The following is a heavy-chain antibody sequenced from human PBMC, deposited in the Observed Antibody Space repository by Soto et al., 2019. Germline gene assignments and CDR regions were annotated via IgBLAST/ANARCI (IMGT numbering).Heavy chain of an antibody. Sequence: PSETLSLTCSVSGVPISSSTYYWGWIRQPPGKGLEWIGSIYYGGSSYYNPSLKSRVTVSVDASKNQFSLKLSSVTAADTAVYYCARHPSNFWFDPWGQGTLVTVSS. CDR1: GVPISSSTYY. CDR2: IYYGGSS. CDR3: ARHPSNFWFDP. J-gene: IGHJ5*02. D-gene: IGHD4-4*01. V-gene: IGHV4-39*01.